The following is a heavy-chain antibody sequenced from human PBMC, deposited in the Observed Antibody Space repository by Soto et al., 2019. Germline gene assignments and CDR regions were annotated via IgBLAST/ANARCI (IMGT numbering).Heavy chain of an antibody. D-gene: IGHD3-22*01. Sequence: PSETLSLTCTVSGGSISSGGYYWSWIRQHPGKGLEWIGYIYYSGSTYYNPSLKSRVTISVDTSKNQFSLKLSSVTAADTAVYYCARDQNYYDSSGYYPDAFDIWGQGTMVTVSS. CDR2: IYYSGST. V-gene: IGHV4-31*03. CDR1: GGSISSGGYY. J-gene: IGHJ3*02. CDR3: ARDQNYYDSSGYYPDAFDI.